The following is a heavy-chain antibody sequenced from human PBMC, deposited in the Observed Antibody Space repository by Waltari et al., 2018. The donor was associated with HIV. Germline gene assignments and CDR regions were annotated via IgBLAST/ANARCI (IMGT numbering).Heavy chain of an antibody. CDR1: GFTFSRYW. V-gene: IGHV3-74*01. D-gene: IGHD1-1*01. J-gene: IGHJ4*02. CDR2: IKPDGTQT. Sequence: EVRLVESGGGLGQPGGSLRLSCAGSGFTFSRYWMHWVRQPPGKGLEWVSRIKPDGTQTDYADSVKGRFTISRDNAKSTLHLQLNALSVEDTALYFCTGDTFGNDDFWGQGVLVTVSS. CDR3: TGDTFGNDDF.